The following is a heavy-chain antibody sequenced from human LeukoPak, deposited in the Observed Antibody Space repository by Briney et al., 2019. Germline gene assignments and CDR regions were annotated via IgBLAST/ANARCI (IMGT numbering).Heavy chain of an antibody. CDR1: GFTFTTYA. Sequence: PGGSLRLSCVTSGFTFTTYAMSWVRQAPGKGLEWVSAISGSGGSTYYADSVKGRFTISRDNSKNTLYLQMNSLRAEDTAVYYCAKSTKGYCSSTSCYLDYWGQGTLVTVSS. V-gene: IGHV3-23*01. J-gene: IGHJ4*02. CDR2: ISGSGGST. D-gene: IGHD2-2*01. CDR3: AKSTKGYCSSTSCYLDY.